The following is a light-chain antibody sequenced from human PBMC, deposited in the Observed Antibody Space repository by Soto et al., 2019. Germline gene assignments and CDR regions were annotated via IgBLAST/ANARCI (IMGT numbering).Light chain of an antibody. V-gene: IGKV1-5*03. CDR3: QQYNSYSLT. Sequence: DIQMTQSPSTLSASVGDRVIITCRASQSISTWLAWYQQRPGKAPNLLIYKASSLGSGVPSRFSGSGSGTEFTLTISSLQPDDSATYYCQQYNSYSLTFGGGTKVEIK. J-gene: IGKJ4*01. CDR1: QSISTW. CDR2: KAS.